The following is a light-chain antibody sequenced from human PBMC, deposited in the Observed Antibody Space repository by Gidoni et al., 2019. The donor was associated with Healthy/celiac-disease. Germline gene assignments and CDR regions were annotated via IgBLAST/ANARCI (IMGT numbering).Light chain of an antibody. CDR1: QDISNY. V-gene: IGKV1-33*01. CDR3: QQYDNLQLT. J-gene: IGKJ3*01. CDR2: DAS. Sequence: DIQMTQSPSSLSASVGDRVTITCQASQDISNYLNWYQQKPGKAPKLLIYDASNLEIGVPSRFSGSGSGTDFTFTISSLQPEDIATYYCQQYDNLQLTFGPGTKVDIK.